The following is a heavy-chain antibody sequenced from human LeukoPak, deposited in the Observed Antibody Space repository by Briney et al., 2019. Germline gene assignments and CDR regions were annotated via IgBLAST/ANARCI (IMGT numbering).Heavy chain of an antibody. D-gene: IGHD3-3*01. Sequence: SVKVSCKASGGTFSSHSFNWVRQTPGQGLEWMGGIIPMSTTTKYAPKFQGRVTLTADESTRTVFMELGSLRPDDTAVYYCARPRTYYDSWSGYPPFDYWGPGILITVSS. CDR3: ARPRTYYDSWSGYPPFDY. CDR1: GGTFSSHS. J-gene: IGHJ4*02. V-gene: IGHV1-69*13. CDR2: IIPMSTTT.